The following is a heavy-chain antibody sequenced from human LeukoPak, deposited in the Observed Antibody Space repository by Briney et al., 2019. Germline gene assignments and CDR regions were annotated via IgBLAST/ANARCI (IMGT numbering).Heavy chain of an antibody. V-gene: IGHV1-2*02. CDR1: GYTFTGYY. D-gene: IGHD2-2*01. J-gene: IGHJ4*02. CDR2: INPNSGGT. CDR3: ALIVVVPAAMGYFDY. Sequence: GASVKVSCKASGYTFTGYYMHWVRQAPGQGLERMGWINPNSGGTNYAQKFQGRVTMTRDTSISTAYMELSRLRSDDTAVYYCALIVVVPAAMGYFDYWGQGTLVTVSS.